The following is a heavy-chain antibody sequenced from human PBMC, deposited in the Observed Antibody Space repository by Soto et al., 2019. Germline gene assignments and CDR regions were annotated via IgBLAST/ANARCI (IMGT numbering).Heavy chain of an antibody. J-gene: IGHJ4*02. CDR3: AGCIAVAGSLDY. CDR2: IYGGGST. D-gene: IGHD6-19*01. CDR1: GFTVSSTY. V-gene: IGHV3-53*01. Sequence: PGGSLRLSCAASGFTVSSTYMSWVRQAPGKGLEWVSVIYGGGSTYYADSVTGRFTISRDNSKNTLYLQMNSLRAEDTAVYYCAGCIAVAGSLDYWGQGTRDTVS.